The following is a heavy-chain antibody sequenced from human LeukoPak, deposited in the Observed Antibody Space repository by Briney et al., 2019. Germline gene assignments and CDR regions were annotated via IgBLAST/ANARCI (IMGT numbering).Heavy chain of an antibody. D-gene: IGHD2-15*01. CDR3: ARHDVYCSGGSCSYDY. V-gene: IGHV4-39*01. CDR1: GGSISSSSYY. Sequence: SETMSLTCTVSGGSISSSSYYWGWIRQPPGKGLEWIGIIYYSGSTYYNPSLKSRVTISVDTSKNQFSLKLSSVTAADTAVYYCARHDVYCSGGSCSYDYWGQGTLVTVSS. J-gene: IGHJ4*02. CDR2: IYYSGST.